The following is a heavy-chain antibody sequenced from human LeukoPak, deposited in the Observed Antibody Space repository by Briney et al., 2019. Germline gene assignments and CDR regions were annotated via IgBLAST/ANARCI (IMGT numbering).Heavy chain of an antibody. Sequence: SETLSLTCTVSGGSISSYYWSWIRQPPGKGLEWIGYIYTSGSTNYNPSLKSRVTISVDTSKSQFSLKLSSVTAADTAVYYCARLTSTPMGYDFWSGSHDYYYMDVWGKGTTVTVSS. CDR2: IYTSGST. J-gene: IGHJ6*03. CDR1: GGSISSYY. CDR3: ARLTSTPMGYDFWSGSHDYYYMDV. V-gene: IGHV4-4*09. D-gene: IGHD3-3*01.